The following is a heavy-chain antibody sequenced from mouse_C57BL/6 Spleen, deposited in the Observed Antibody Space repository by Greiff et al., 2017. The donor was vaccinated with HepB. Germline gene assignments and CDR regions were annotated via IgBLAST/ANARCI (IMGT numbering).Heavy chain of an antibody. CDR2: IDPSDSYT. CDR1: GYTFTSYW. V-gene: IGHV1-69*01. Sequence: VQLQQSGAELVMPGASVKLSCKASGYTFTSYWMHWVKQRPGQGLEWIGEIDPSDSYTNYNQKFKGKSTLTVDKSSSTAYMQLSSLTSEDSAVYYCARWYYGSSLYYFDYWGQAPLSQSPQ. CDR3: ARWYYGSSLYYFDY. J-gene: IGHJ2*01. D-gene: IGHD1-1*01.